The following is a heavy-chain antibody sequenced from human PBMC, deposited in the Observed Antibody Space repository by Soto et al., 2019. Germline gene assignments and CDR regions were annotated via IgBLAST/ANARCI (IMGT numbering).Heavy chain of an antibody. Sequence: QVQLVESGGGVVKPGRSLRLSCAASGFTFSSYGMHWVRQAPGKGLEWVAVISYDGSNKYYADSVKGRFTISRDNSKNTLYLQMNSLRAEDTAVYYCAKDHRGDSSSPGEDYFDYWGQGTLVTVSS. CDR2: ISYDGSNK. D-gene: IGHD6-6*01. CDR3: AKDHRGDSSSPGEDYFDY. J-gene: IGHJ4*02. CDR1: GFTFSSYG. V-gene: IGHV3-30*18.